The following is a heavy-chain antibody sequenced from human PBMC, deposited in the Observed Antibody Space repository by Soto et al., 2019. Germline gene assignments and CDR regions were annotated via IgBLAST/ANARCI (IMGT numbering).Heavy chain of an antibody. Sequence: ASVKVSCKVSGYTLTELSMHWVRQAPGKGLEWMGGFDPEDGETIYAQKFQGRVTMTEDTSTDTAYMELSSLRSEDTAVYYCATVRAWRGPFDIWGQGKMVTVSS. CDR3: ATVRAWRGPFDI. V-gene: IGHV1-24*01. J-gene: IGHJ3*02. D-gene: IGHD6-25*01. CDR1: GYTLTELS. CDR2: FDPEDGET.